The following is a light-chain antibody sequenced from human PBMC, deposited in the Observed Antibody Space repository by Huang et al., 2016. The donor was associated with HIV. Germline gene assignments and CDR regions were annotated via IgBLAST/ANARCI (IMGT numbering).Light chain of an antibody. J-gene: IGKJ5*01. V-gene: IGKV3-11*01. CDR1: QSFVN. Sequence: EIVLTQSPATLSLSPGERATLSCRASQSFVNLAWYQHKPGQAPRLLIYDASNRASAIPARFSGSGSGTDFTLTVIILQPEDSAVYYCQQRNSWPPITIGQGTRLEIK. CDR3: QQRNSWPPIT. CDR2: DAS.